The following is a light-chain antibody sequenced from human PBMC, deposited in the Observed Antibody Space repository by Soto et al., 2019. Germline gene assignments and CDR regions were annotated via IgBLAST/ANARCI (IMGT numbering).Light chain of an antibody. J-gene: IGLJ3*02. CDR3: AAWDDSLDGIWV. CDR2: YNN. CDR1: SSNIGSNT. Sequence: QSVLTQPPSVSGTPGQRVAIPCSGSSSNIGSNTVNWYQQLPRMAPKLLILYNNERPSGVPDRLSGSKSGTSASLAITGLQSEDEAEYFCAAWDDSLDGIWVFGGGTKLTVL. V-gene: IGLV1-44*01.